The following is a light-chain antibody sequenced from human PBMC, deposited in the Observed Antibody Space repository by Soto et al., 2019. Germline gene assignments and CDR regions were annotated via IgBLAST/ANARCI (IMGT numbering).Light chain of an antibody. CDR1: QSITGTY. J-gene: IGKJ1*01. CDR2: SAS. V-gene: IGKV3-20*01. CDR3: QQYGSSPPT. Sequence: DTVLTQSPGTLSLSPGERATLSCRASQSITGTYLAWYQQKPGQAPRLLIYSASTRATGIPDRFSGSGSGTDFTLTISRLEPEDFAVYFCQQYGSSPPTFGRGTKVDIK.